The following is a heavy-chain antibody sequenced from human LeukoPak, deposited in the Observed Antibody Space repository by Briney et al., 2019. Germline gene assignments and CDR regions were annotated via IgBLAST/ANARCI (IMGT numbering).Heavy chain of an antibody. V-gene: IGHV1-8*01. CDR2: MNPNSGNT. Sequence: ASVKVSCKASGYTFTSYDINWVRQAPGQGLEWMGWMNPNSGNTGYAQKFQGRVTMTRNTSISTAYMELSSLRSEDTAVYYCAIKGVVLKKNYYYYHGMDVWGQGTTVTVSS. CDR1: GYTFTSYD. CDR3: AIKGVVLKKNYYYYHGMDV. J-gene: IGHJ6*02. D-gene: IGHD2-21*01.